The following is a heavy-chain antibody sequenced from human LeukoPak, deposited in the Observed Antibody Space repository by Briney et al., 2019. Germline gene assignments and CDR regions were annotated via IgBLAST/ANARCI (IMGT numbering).Heavy chain of an antibody. J-gene: IGHJ6*03. CDR1: GFTFSSYG. Sequence: GGALRLSCAASGFTFSSYGMHWVRQAPGKGLEWVAVISYDGSNKYYADSVKGRFTISRDNSKNTLYLQMNSLRAEDTAVYYCAKDGGSSFVYYYYYMDVWGKGTTVTVSS. V-gene: IGHV3-30*18. D-gene: IGHD6-6*01. CDR3: AKDGGSSFVYYYYYMDV. CDR2: ISYDGSNK.